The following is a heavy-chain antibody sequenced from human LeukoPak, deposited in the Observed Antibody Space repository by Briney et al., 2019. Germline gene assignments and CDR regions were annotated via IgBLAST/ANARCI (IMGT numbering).Heavy chain of an antibody. D-gene: IGHD2-15*01. J-gene: IGHJ4*02. Sequence: ASVKVSCKASGYTFTNYDINWVRQATGQGLEWMGWMNPNSGNTGYAQKFQGRVTITRNTSISTAYMELRSLRSDDTAVYYCARDSGDFDYWGQGTLVTVSS. CDR1: GYTFTNYD. CDR3: ARDSGDFDY. CDR2: MNPNSGNT. V-gene: IGHV1-8*03.